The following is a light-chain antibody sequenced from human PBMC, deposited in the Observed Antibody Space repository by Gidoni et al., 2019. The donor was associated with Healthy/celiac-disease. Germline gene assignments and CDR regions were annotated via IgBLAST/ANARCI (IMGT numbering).Light chain of an antibody. CDR2: TAS. V-gene: IGKV1-27*01. J-gene: IGKJ1*01. CDR1: QGISND. CDR3: QKYNSAPWT. Sequence: DIHMTQSPSSLSASVGDRVTITCRASQGISNDLSWYQQKPGKVPTLLIYTASPLQSGGPSQFSGSGSWTAFSLPISSLLPADVATYYCQKYNSAPWTFGQGTKVEIK.